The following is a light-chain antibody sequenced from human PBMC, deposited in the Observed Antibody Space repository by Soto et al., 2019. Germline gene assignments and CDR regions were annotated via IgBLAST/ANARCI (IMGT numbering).Light chain of an antibody. CDR1: QSISSY. Sequence: DIQMTQSPSSLSASVGDRVTITCRASQSISSYLNWYQQKPGKAPKLLIYAASSLKSGVPSRFSGSGSGTDFTLTISSLQPEDFATYYCKQSYSTPWTFGQGTKVEIK. J-gene: IGKJ1*01. CDR2: AAS. CDR3: KQSYSTPWT. V-gene: IGKV1-39*01.